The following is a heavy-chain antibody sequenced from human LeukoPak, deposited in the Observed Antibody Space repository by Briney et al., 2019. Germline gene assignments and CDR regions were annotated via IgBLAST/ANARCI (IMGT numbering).Heavy chain of an antibody. Sequence: ASVRISCKASNYTFTNYGIIWVRQAPGQGLEWVGWISAYTGNTMFAQKHQGRVALTTDTSTTTAYMELRSLRSDDTAVYYCARDLEPAPRCKSGGNCYPLYWGQGTLVTVSS. CDR2: ISAYTGNT. J-gene: IGHJ4*02. D-gene: IGHD2-15*01. CDR3: ARDLEPAPRCKSGGNCYPLY. V-gene: IGHV1-18*01. CDR1: NYTFTNYG.